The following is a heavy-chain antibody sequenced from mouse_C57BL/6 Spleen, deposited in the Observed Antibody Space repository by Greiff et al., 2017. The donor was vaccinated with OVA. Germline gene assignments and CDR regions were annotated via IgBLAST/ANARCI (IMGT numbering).Heavy chain of an antibody. CDR2: IWSGGST. Sequence: VKLQQSGPGLVQPSQSLSITCTVSGFSLTSYGVHWVRQSPGQGLEWLGVIWSGGSTDYNAAFISRLSISKDNSNSQVFFKRNSLQADDTAIYYCARNPGSYWYFDVWGTGTTVTVSS. CDR1: GFSLTSYG. J-gene: IGHJ1*03. CDR3: ARNPGSYWYFDV. V-gene: IGHV2-2*01.